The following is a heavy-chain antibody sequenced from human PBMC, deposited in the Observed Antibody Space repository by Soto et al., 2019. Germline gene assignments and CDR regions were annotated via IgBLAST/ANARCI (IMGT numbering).Heavy chain of an antibody. Sequence: GSLRLSCAASGFTFSSYWMHWVRQSPGKGLVRVSRINNDGSDTSYADSVKGRLIISRDNARNTVYLQMDSLRVEDTAVYYCAKDTVIGVDNDALSIWGQGT. V-gene: IGHV3-74*01. CDR2: INNDGSDT. J-gene: IGHJ3*02. CDR1: GFTFSSYW. D-gene: IGHD2-21*01. CDR3: AKDTVIGVDNDALSI.